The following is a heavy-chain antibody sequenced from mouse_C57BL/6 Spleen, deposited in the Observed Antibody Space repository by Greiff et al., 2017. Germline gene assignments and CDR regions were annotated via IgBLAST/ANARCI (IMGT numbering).Heavy chain of an antibody. CDR1: GYAFSSYW. V-gene: IGHV1-80*01. CDR2: IYPGDGDT. Sequence: VQLQQSGAELVKPGASVKISCKASGYAFSSYWMNWVKQRPGKGLEWIGQIYPGDGDTNYNGKFKGKATLTADKSSSTAYMQLSSLTSEDSAVYFCAMIANFYAMDYWGQGTSVTVSS. D-gene: IGHD1-1*01. CDR3: AMIANFYAMDY. J-gene: IGHJ4*01.